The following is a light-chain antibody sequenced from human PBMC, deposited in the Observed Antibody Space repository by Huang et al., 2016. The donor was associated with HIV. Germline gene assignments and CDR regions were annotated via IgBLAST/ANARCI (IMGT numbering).Light chain of an antibody. CDR1: HHIGTW. Sequence: DIQMTQSPSSVSASVGDRVTITCRASHHIGTWLAWYQQKPGKAPKLLIYSASAVQRGVPSRFSGSGSGTDFTLTISSLQPEDFATYYCQQGNNFPLSFGGGTKVEIK. CDR3: QQGNNFPLS. J-gene: IGKJ4*01. V-gene: IGKV1-12*01. CDR2: SAS.